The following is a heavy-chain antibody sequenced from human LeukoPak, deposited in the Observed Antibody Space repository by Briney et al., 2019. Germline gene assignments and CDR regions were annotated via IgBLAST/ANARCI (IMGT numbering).Heavy chain of an antibody. CDR3: ARVGYSSGWYEAFDI. J-gene: IGHJ3*02. Sequence: SETLSLTCTVSGGSISSYYWSWIRQPPGKGLEWIGYIYYSGGTNYNPSLQSRVTISVDTSKNQFPLKLSSVTAADTAVYYCARVGYSSGWYEAFDIWGQGTMVTVSS. CDR2: IYYSGGT. CDR1: GGSISSYY. D-gene: IGHD6-19*01. V-gene: IGHV4-59*01.